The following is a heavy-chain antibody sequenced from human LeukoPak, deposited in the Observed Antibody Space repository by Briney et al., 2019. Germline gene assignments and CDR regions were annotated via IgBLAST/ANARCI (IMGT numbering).Heavy chain of an antibody. CDR1: GGSFSGYY. J-gene: IGHJ5*02. Sequence: SETPSLTCAVYGGSFSGYYWSWIRQPPGKGLEWIGEINHSGSTNYNPSLKSRVTISVDTSKNQFSLKLRSVTAADTAVYYCARVTSRLGWFDPWGQGTLVTVSS. D-gene: IGHD1-14*01. V-gene: IGHV4-34*01. CDR2: INHSGST. CDR3: ARVTSRLGWFDP.